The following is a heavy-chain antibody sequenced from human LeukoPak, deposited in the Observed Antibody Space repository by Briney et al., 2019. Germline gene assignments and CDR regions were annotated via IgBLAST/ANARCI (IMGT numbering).Heavy chain of an antibody. V-gene: IGHV1-18*01. CDR2: ISAYNGNT. Sequence: GASVKVSCKASGYTFTSYGISWVRQAPGQGLEWMGWISAYNGNTNYAQKLQGRVTMTTDKSTSTAYMELRSLRSDDTAVYYCARDKSRAVATTRGDYWGQGTPVSVSS. CDR3: ARDKSRAVATTRGDY. CDR1: GYTFTSYG. D-gene: IGHD6-19*01. J-gene: IGHJ4*02.